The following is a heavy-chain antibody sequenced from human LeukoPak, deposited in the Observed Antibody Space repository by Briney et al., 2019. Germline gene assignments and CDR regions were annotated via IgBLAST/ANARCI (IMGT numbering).Heavy chain of an antibody. J-gene: IGHJ4*02. CDR2: IWSDGSQQ. Sequence: RMSLRLSCAASGFTFRSYGMHWVRQAQGKGLEWVAVIWSDGSQQHYADSVKGRFTISRDNSKNTLYLQMNSLRVDDTAVYYCARSSDSSDLGYWGQGTLVTVSS. V-gene: IGHV3-33*01. D-gene: IGHD6-25*01. CDR3: ARSSDSSDLGY. CDR1: GFTFRSYG.